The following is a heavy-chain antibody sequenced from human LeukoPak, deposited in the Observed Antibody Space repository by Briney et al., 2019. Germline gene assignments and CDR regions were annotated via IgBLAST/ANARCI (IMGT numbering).Heavy chain of an antibody. CDR2: INPNTGGT. J-gene: IGHJ3*02. D-gene: IGHD3-22*01. Sequence: GASVKVSCKASGYTFTGYYIHWVRQAPGQGLEWVGWINPNTGGTNCAQKLHYRVTMTRDTSISTAYMELSRLRFDDTAVYYCASLKNYYDSSGYLVTDAFDIWGQGTMVTVSS. CDR1: GYTFTGYY. CDR3: ASLKNYYDSSGYLVTDAFDI. V-gene: IGHV1-2*02.